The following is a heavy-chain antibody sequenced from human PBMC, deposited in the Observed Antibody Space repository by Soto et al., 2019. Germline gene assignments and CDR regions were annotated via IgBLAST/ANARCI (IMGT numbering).Heavy chain of an antibody. D-gene: IGHD6-25*01. CDR1: GFTFSDHY. CDR2: SRNKANSYTT. V-gene: IGHV3-72*01. Sequence: EVQLVESGGGLVQPGGSLRLSCEVSGFTFSDHYVDWVRQAPGKGLEWVGRSRNKANSYTTEYAASVKGRFTISRDDSKNSLYLQMNSLKTEDTAMYYCTRAQPATLFDYWGQGTLVTVSS. J-gene: IGHJ4*02. CDR3: TRAQPATLFDY.